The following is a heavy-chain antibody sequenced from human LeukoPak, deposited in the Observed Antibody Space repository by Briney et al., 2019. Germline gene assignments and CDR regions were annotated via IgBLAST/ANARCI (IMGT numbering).Heavy chain of an antibody. J-gene: IGHJ4*02. Sequence: GGSLRLSCAASGFTFSDYAMHWVRQAPGEGLQWLAVIRHDGGNQDHADSVKGRFILSRDNSKNTLDLQMNSLTPEDTAVYYCVRDVQPGYTYSAVPGHWGQGTLVNVSS. D-gene: IGHD1-26*01. CDR3: VRDVQPGYTYSAVPGH. CDR1: GFTFSDYA. CDR2: IRHDGGNQ. V-gene: IGHV3-30*04.